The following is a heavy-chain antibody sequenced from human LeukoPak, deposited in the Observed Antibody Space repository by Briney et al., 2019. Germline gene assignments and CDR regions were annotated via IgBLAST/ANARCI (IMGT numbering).Heavy chain of an antibody. CDR2: INTYNGST. V-gene: IGHV1-18*01. CDR3: ARDLSITIFGVVIMSDYYFYGMDV. D-gene: IGHD3-3*01. J-gene: IGHJ6*02. Sequence: ASVKVSCKASGYTLTSYGISWVRQAPGQGLEWMGWINTYNGSTNYAQNLQGRVTMTTDTSTTTAYMELRSLRSDDTAVYYCARDLSITIFGVVIMSDYYFYGMDVWGQGTTVTVSS. CDR1: GYTLTSYG.